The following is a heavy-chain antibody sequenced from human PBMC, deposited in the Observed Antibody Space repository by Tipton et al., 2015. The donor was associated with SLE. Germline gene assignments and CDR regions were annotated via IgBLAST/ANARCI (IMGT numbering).Heavy chain of an antibody. Sequence: SLRLSCEASGFTFSSFWINWVRQAPGKGLEWVAIISQDGSETHYVDSLEGRFSISRDNDKKSVFLEVQSLTVEDTAVYYCAGGAGWSHDYWGQGTLVTVSS. CDR3: AGGAGWSHDY. CDR1: GFTFSSFW. J-gene: IGHJ4*02. D-gene: IGHD1-14*01. V-gene: IGHV3-7*01. CDR2: ISQDGSET.